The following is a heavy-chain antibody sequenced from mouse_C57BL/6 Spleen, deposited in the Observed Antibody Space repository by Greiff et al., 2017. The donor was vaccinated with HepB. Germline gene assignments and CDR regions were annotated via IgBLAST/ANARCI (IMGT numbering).Heavy chain of an antibody. J-gene: IGHJ3*01. CDR2: ISSGSSTI. CDR1: GFTFSDYG. D-gene: IGHD2-3*01. CDR3: ARPLIYDGFAY. V-gene: IGHV5-17*01. Sequence: DVQLVESGGGLVKPGGSLKLSCAASGFTFSDYGMHWVRQAPEKGLEWVAYISSGSSTIYYADTVKGRFTISRDNAKNTLFLQMTSLRSEDTAMYYCARPLIYDGFAYWGQGTLVTVSA.